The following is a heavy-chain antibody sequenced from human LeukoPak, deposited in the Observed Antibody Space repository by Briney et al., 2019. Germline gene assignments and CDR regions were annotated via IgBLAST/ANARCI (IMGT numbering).Heavy chain of an antibody. CDR2: IRSKAYGGTT. D-gene: IGHD1-26*01. Sequence: PGRSLRLSCTASGFTFGDYAMSWVRQAPGKGLEWVGFIRSKAYGGTTEYAASVKGRFTISRDDSKSIDYLQMNSLKTEDTAVYYCTGDSGSYYGCFDYWGQGTLVTVSS. CDR3: TGDSGSYYGCFDY. J-gene: IGHJ4*02. CDR1: GFTFGDYA. V-gene: IGHV3-49*04.